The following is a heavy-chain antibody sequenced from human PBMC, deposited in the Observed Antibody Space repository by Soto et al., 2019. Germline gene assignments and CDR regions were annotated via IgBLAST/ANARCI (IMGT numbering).Heavy chain of an antibody. CDR1: GGSLSRHY. V-gene: IGHV4-59*11. J-gene: IGHJ6*02. Sequence: SETLSLTCTVSGGSLSRHYWSWIRQPPGKGLEWIGHIFYSGSTNYNPSLKSRVTISVDTSKNKISLNLSSVAAADTAVYYCAGFITMVRGLLGYGMDVCGQGTTVTVS. CDR2: IFYSGST. CDR3: AGFITMVRGLLGYGMDV. D-gene: IGHD3-10*01.